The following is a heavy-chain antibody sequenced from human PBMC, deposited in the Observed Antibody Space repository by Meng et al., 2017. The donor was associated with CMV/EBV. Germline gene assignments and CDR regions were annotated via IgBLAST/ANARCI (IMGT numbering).Heavy chain of an antibody. V-gene: IGHV3-7*02. Sequence: VESGGGVGQPGGFPRRSCAASGLPISNYWMGRVRQAPGKGLEGVANIKNDGSERYYVDSVKGRFSISRDNSKNTLYLQMNSLRAEDTAVYYCARGDYFDYWGQGTLVTVSS. CDR2: IKNDGSER. J-gene: IGHJ4*02. CDR3: ARGDYFDY. CDR1: GLPISNYW.